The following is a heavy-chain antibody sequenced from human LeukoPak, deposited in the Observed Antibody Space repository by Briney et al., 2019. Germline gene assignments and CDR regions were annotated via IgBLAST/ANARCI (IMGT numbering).Heavy chain of an antibody. CDR1: GFTFSSYS. J-gene: IGHJ6*03. CDR2: ISSSSSYI. Sequence: GGSLRLSWAASGFTFSSYSMNWVRQAPGKGLEWVSSISSSSSYIYYADSVKGRFTISRDNAKNSLYLQMNSLRAEDTAVYYCARIPLGDYYYMDVWGKGTTVTVSS. CDR3: ARIPLGDYYYMDV. V-gene: IGHV3-21*03. D-gene: IGHD3-10*01.